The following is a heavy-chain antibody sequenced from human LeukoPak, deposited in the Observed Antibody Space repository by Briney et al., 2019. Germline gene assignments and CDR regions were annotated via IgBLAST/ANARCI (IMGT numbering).Heavy chain of an antibody. CDR1: GFSFSTYG. V-gene: IGHV3-33*01. D-gene: IGHD6-19*01. CDR3: ARDSSGWPFDY. Sequence: HPGGSLRLSCAASGFSFSTYGMHWVRQAPGKGLEWVALIWNAGTNTYYADSVKGRFTISRDNSKNTLYLQMNSLRAEDTAVYYCARDSSGWPFDYWGQGTLVTVSS. J-gene: IGHJ4*02. CDR2: IWNAGTNT.